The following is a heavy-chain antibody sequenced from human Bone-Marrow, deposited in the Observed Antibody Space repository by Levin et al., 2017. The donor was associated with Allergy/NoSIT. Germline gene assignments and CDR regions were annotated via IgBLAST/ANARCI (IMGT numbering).Heavy chain of an antibody. CDR2: INSGRQYI. CDR1: GFTFTDYT. CDR3: ARDWARQGAGEIYFDY. V-gene: IGHV3-21*01. D-gene: IGHD4-17*01. Sequence: GGSLRLSCAASGFTFTDYTMNWVRQAPGKGLEWVASINSGRQYILYADSVRDRFTITRDNAGNSVTLQMKSLRVEETAQYYCARDWARQGAGEIYFDYWGQGSLVTVSS. J-gene: IGHJ4*02.